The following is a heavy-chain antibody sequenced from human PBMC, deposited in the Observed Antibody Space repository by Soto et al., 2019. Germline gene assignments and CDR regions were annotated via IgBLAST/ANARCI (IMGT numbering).Heavy chain of an antibody. CDR2: MYTSGST. CDR3: AREGYSDTYYYYYGMDV. D-gene: IGHD4-17*01. Sequence: SETLSLTCTVSGGSISNYYWTWIRQPAGKGLEWIGRMYTSGSTNYNPSLKSRVTMSVDTSKNQFSLNLRSVTAADTAVYYCAREGYSDTYYYYYGMDVWGQGTTVTVSS. CDR1: GGSISNYY. V-gene: IGHV4-4*07. J-gene: IGHJ6*02.